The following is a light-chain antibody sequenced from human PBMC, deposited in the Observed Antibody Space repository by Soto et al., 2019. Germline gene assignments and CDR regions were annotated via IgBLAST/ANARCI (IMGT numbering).Light chain of an antibody. CDR1: QSVSSSY. CDR3: QQYGNSPPT. V-gene: IGKV3-20*01. CDR2: GAS. J-gene: IGKJ1*01. Sequence: ETVLTQSPGTLSLSPGERATLSCRASQSVSSSYVAWYQQKPGQAPRLLIYGASSRATGIPDRFSGGGSGTDFTLTITSLEPEDFAVYICQQYGNSPPTFGQGTKVEI.